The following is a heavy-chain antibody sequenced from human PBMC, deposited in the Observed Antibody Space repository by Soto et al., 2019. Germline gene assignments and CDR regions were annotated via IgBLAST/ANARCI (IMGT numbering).Heavy chain of an antibody. D-gene: IGHD2-2*01. V-gene: IGHV1-18*01. J-gene: IGHJ2*01. Sequence: ASVKVSCKDPCYTFTSYGISLLRHYPGQGLECMGWISAYNGNTNYAQKLQGRVTMTTDTSTSTAYMELRSLRSDDTAVYYCAREGSSRYWYFDLWGRGTLVTVS. CDR2: ISAYNGNT. CDR3: AREGSSRYWYFDL. CDR1: CYTFTSYG.